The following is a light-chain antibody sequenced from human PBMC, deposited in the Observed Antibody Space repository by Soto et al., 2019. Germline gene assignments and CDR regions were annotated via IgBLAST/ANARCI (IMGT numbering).Light chain of an antibody. Sequence: DIQMTQSPSTLSASVGDRVTITCRASQTISIYLAWCQQRPGEAPKLRIYDASTLESGVPTRFSGSGSGTEFTLTISSLQPDDFATYYCQQYSSSSPTFGQGTKVEIQ. V-gene: IGKV1-5*01. CDR1: QTISIY. CDR2: DAS. CDR3: QQYSSSSPT. J-gene: IGKJ1*01.